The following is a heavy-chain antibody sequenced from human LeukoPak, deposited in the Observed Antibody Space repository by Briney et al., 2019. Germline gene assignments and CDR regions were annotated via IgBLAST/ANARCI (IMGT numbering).Heavy chain of an antibody. CDR3: AHSHLYNWNQSPFDY. V-gene: IGHV2-5*02. J-gene: IGHJ4*02. D-gene: IGHD1-1*01. CDR2: IYWDDAK. Sequence: SGPTLVNPPQTLTLTCTFSGFSLRTSGVGVGWIRQPPGKALEWLALIYWDDAKRYSPSLKSRLTITKDTSKNQVVLTMTNMDPVDTATYYCAHSHLYNWNQSPFDYWGQGTLVTVSS. CDR1: GFSLRTSGVG.